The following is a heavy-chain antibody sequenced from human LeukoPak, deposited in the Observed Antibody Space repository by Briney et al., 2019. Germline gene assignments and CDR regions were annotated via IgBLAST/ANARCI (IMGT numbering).Heavy chain of an antibody. CDR3: ARVGASRVTASRTFDY. CDR1: GFTSSSYA. J-gene: IGHJ4*02. D-gene: IGHD2-21*02. V-gene: IGHV3-23*01. Sequence: GGSLRLSCAASGFTSSSYAMSWVRQAPGKGLEWVSAISGSGGSTYYADSVKGRFTISRHNSKNTLYLQMNSLRAEDTAVYYCARVGASRVTASRTFDYWGQGTLVTVSS. CDR2: ISGSGGST.